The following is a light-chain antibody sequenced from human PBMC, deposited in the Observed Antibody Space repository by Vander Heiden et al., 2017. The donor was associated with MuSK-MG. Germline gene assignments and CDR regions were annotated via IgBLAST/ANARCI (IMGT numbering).Light chain of an antibody. CDR3: QQSYSTPLT. CDR2: AAS. J-gene: IGKJ4*02. Sequence: DIQMTPSPSSLSASVGDRVTITCRASQYISNYLTWYHQKPGKAPKLLIYAASSLQSGVPSRFSGSGSGTDFTLTISSLQPEDSATYYCQQSYSTPLTFGGGTKVQIK. V-gene: IGKV1-39*01. CDR1: QYISNY.